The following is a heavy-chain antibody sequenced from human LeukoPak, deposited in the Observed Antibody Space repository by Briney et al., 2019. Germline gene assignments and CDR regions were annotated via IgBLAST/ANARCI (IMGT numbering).Heavy chain of an antibody. CDR1: GGTFSSYA. CDR3: AREAQPPYYYDSSGYYSFDY. J-gene: IGHJ4*02. CDR2: IIPIFGTA. V-gene: IGHV1-69*13. D-gene: IGHD3-22*01. Sequence: SVKVSCKASGGTFSSYAISWVRQAPGQGLEWMGGIIPIFGTANYAQKFQGRVTITADESTSAAYMELSSLRSEDTAVYYCAREAQPPYYYDSSGYYSFDYWGQGTLVTVSS.